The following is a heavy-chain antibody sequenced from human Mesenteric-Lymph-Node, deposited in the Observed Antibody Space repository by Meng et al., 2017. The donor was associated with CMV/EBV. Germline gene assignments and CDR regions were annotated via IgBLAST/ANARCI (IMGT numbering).Heavy chain of an antibody. CDR3: ARAKPWGGAHGWFDP. J-gene: IGHJ5*02. D-gene: IGHD3-16*01. CDR2: ISYSGNT. CDR1: GYVSSGDYC. Sequence: GYVSSGDYCWRWIRQPPGKGLEWIGYISYSGNTNYNVSLKSRVTILVDTSKNQFSLRLTSVTASDTAVYYCARAKPWGGAHGWFDPWGQGTLVTVSS. V-gene: IGHV4-61*08.